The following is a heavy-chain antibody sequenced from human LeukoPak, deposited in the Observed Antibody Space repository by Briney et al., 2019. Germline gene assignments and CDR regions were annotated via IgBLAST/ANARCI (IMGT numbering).Heavy chain of an antibody. Sequence: GRSLRLSCAASGITFSNYGMHWVRQAPGKGLEWVAVIYYDGSNKYYADSVKGRFIISRDNSKSTLYLQMNSLGADDTAVYYCARAHYSNGPPYFFYYYMDVWGKGTTVTVSS. CDR3: ARAHYSNGPPYFFYYYMDV. V-gene: IGHV3-33*01. D-gene: IGHD4-11*01. J-gene: IGHJ6*03. CDR1: GITFSNYG. CDR2: IYYDGSNK.